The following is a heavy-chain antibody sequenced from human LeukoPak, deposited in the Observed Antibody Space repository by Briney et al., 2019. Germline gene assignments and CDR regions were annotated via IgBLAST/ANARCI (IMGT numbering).Heavy chain of an antibody. CDR3: ARDRGSSSEGYYYYYYMDV. CDR1: GFTFSSYW. V-gene: IGHV3-7*01. Sequence: GGSLRLSCAASGFTFSSYWMSWVRQAPGKGLEWVANIKQDGSEKYYADSVKGRFTISRDNSKNTLYLQMNSLRAEDTAVYYCARDRGSSSEGYYYYYYMDVWGKGTTVTVSS. CDR2: IKQDGSEK. D-gene: IGHD6-6*01. J-gene: IGHJ6*03.